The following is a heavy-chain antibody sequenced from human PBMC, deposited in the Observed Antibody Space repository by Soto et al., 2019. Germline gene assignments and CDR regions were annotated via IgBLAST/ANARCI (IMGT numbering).Heavy chain of an antibody. J-gene: IGHJ6*03. CDR3: AKGSVEQWLVRDYYYYYYYMDV. Sequence: GGSLRLSCAASGFTFSSYAMSWVRQAPGKGLEWVSAISGSGGSTYYADSVKGRLTISRDNSKNTLYLQMNSLRAEDTAVYYCAKGSVEQWLVRDYYYYYYYMDVWGKGTMVTVSS. V-gene: IGHV3-23*01. CDR1: GFTFSSYA. CDR2: ISGSGGST. D-gene: IGHD6-19*01.